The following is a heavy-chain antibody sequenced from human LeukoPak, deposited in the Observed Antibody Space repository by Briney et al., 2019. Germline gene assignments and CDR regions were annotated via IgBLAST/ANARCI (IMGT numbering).Heavy chain of an antibody. J-gene: IGHJ6*02. CDR3: ARSPSRWYYPRYYYYGMDV. Sequence: GASVKVSCKASGGTFSSYAISWVRQAPGQGLEWMGRIIPILGIANYAQKFQGRVTMTRNTSISTAYMQLSSLRSEDTAVYYCARSPSRWYYPRYYYYGMDVWGQGTTVTVSS. CDR1: GGTFSSYA. V-gene: IGHV1-69*04. D-gene: IGHD6-13*01. CDR2: IIPILGIA.